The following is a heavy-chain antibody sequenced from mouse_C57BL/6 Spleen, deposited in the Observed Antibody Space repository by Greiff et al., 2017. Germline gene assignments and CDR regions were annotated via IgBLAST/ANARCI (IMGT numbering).Heavy chain of an antibody. V-gene: IGHV1-7*01. Sequence: VHLVESGAELAKPGASVKLSCKASGYTFTSYWMPWVKQRPGQGLEWIGYINPSSGYTKYNQKFKDKATLTADKSSSTAYMQLSSLTYEDSAVYYCARGTTVVATPDYFDYWGQGTTLTVSS. CDR1: GYTFTSYW. D-gene: IGHD1-1*01. CDR2: INPSSGYT. CDR3: ARGTTVVATPDYFDY. J-gene: IGHJ2*01.